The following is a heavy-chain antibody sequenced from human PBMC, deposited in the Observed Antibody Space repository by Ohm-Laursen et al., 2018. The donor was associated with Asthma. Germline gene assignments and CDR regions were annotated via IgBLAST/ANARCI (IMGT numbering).Heavy chain of an antibody. D-gene: IGHD3-10*01. CDR2: IKQDGSEK. J-gene: IGHJ4*02. CDR3: ARPSITMVRGELDY. CDR1: GFTFSSYW. V-gene: IGHV3-7*01. Sequence: SLRLSCAASGFTFSSYWMSWVRQAPGKGLEWVANIKQDGSEKYYVDSVKGRFTISRDNSKNTLYLQMNSLRAEDTAVYYCARPSITMVRGELDYWGQGTLVTVSS.